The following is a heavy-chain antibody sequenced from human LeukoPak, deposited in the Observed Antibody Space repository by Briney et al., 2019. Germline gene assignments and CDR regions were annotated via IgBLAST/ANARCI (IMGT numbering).Heavy chain of an antibody. CDR2: IYSGGST. D-gene: IGHD5-18*01. Sequence: GGSLRLSCAASGFTVSSNYMSWVRQAPGKGLEWVSVIYSGGSTYYADSVKGRFTISRDNSKNTLYLQVNSLSAEDTAVYYCARERRGYSYGYADYWGQGTLVTVSS. CDR1: GFTVSSNY. V-gene: IGHV3-53*01. J-gene: IGHJ4*02. CDR3: ARERRGYSYGYADY.